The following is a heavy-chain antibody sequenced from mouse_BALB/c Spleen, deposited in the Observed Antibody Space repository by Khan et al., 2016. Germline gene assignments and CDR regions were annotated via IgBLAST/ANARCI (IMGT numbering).Heavy chain of an antibody. D-gene: IGHD1-1*01. Sequence: EGKLLESGGGLVQPGGSLKLSCAASGFDFSRYWMCWVRQAPGKGLEWIGEINPDSSTINYTPSLKDKFIISRDNAKNTLYLQMSKVRSEDTALYDGARRYYCDRGDYCGQGTTLAVAS. CDR3: ARRYYCDRGDY. CDR2: INPDSSTI. J-gene: IGHJ2*01. CDR1: GFDFSRYW. V-gene: IGHV4-1*02.